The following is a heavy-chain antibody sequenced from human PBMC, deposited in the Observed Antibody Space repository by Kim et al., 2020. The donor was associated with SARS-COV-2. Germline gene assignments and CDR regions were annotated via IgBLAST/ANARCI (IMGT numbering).Heavy chain of an antibody. D-gene: IGHD2-2*03. V-gene: IGHV4-59*08. CDR3: ARHNGYCSSTSCSYWYFDL. Sequence: SRVTISVDTSKNQFSLKLSSVTAADTAVYYCARHNGYCSSTSCSYWYFDLWGRGTLVTVSS. J-gene: IGHJ2*01.